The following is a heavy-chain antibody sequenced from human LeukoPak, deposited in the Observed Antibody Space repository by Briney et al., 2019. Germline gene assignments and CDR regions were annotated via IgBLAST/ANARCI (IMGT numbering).Heavy chain of an antibody. CDR3: VRDLTGENAFDI. D-gene: IGHD3-16*01. CDR2: IGTVGDT. V-gene: IGHV3-13*01. J-gene: IGHJ3*02. Sequence: GGSLRLSCAASGFTFSSYEMHWVRQAPGKGLEWVSPIGTVGDTSYPDSVKGRFTISREDAKNSLYLQMSSLRAGDTAVYYCVRDLTGENAFDIWGQGTMVTVSS. CDR1: GFTFSSYE.